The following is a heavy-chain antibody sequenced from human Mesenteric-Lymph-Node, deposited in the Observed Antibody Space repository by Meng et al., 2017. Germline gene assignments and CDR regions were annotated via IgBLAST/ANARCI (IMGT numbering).Heavy chain of an antibody. Sequence: GESLKISWKGSGYSFTSYWIGWVRQMPGKVLEWRGIIYPGDSDTRYSPSFQGQVTIPADEYISTAYLQWSSLKASDTAMYYCARFPDQGIAADGARNYYYYDGMDVWGQGTTVTVSS. V-gene: IGHV5-51*01. CDR1: GYSFTSYW. CDR3: ARFPDQGIAADGARNYYYYDGMDV. J-gene: IGHJ6*02. D-gene: IGHD6-13*01. CDR2: IYPGDSDT.